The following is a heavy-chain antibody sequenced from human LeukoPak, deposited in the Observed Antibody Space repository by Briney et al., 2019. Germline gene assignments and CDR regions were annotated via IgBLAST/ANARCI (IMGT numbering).Heavy chain of an antibody. CDR3: AKLGPPYCGGDCYSDY. CDR1: GGSISSGGYS. Sequence: SETLSLTCAVSGGSISSGGYSWSWIRQPPGKGLEWIGYIYHSGSTYYNPSLKSRVTISVDRSKNQFSLKLSSVTAADTAVYYCAKLGPPYCGGDCYSDYWGQGTLVTVSS. J-gene: IGHJ4*02. V-gene: IGHV4-30-2*01. D-gene: IGHD2-21*02. CDR2: IYHSGST.